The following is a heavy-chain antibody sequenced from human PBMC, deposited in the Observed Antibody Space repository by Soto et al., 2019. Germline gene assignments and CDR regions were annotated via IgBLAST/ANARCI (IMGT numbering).Heavy chain of an antibody. Sequence: SETLSLTCTVSGGSFSSSNDYWVWIRQPPGKGLEWIGSIYYGGSTYYNSSLQSRVTISVDTSKNQFSLKLSSVTAADTAVYYCARRHIMITFGGVIAPDFDYWGQGTLVTVSS. D-gene: IGHD3-16*02. V-gene: IGHV4-39*01. CDR1: GGSFSSSNDY. CDR3: ARRHIMITFGGVIAPDFDY. CDR2: IYYGGST. J-gene: IGHJ4*02.